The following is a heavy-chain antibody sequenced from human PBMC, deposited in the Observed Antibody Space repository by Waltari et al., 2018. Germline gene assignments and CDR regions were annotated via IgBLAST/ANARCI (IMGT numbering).Heavy chain of an antibody. CDR1: GDSIISTYYY. J-gene: IGHJ2*01. CDR3: ARVTSEFRSPYFYFDL. V-gene: IGHV4-39*07. CDR2: IYYSGDT. Sequence: QLQLQESGPGLVKPSETLSLTCSVSGDSIISTYYYWGWIRQPPGKGLEWIGRIYYSGDTLYSPSLSSRVTISVDTSKNQFSLKLTSVTAADTALYYCARVTSEFRSPYFYFDLWGRGTLVTVSA.